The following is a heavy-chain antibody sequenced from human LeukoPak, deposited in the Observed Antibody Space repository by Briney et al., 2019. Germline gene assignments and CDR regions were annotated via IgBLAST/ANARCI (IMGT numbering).Heavy chain of an antibody. CDR2: IYHSGST. Sequence: SETLSLTCAVYGGSFSGYYWSWIRQPPGKGLEWIGYIYHSGSTYYNPSLKSRVTISVDRSKNQFSLKLSSVTAADTAVYYSASVEMATTSIDYWGQGTLVTVSS. D-gene: IGHD5-24*01. J-gene: IGHJ4*02. CDR3: ASVEMATTSIDY. CDR1: GGSFSGYY. V-gene: IGHV4-34*01.